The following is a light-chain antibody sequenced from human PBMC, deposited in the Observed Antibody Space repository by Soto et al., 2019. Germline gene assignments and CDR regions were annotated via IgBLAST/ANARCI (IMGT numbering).Light chain of an antibody. CDR3: QRYVYPLYT. J-gene: IGKJ2*01. Sequence: EIVLTQSPGTLSVSPGERVTLSCRASQTVINNFLAWYQQKPGQAPRLLIYCASTRTSGVPDRFSGRGYGTDFTLTISRLEPEDSGWYFCQRYVYPLYTFGQGTKLEI. V-gene: IGKV3-20*01. CDR1: QTVINNF. CDR2: CAS.